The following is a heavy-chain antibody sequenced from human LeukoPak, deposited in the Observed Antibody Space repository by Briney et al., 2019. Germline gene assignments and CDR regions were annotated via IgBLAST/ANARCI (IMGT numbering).Heavy chain of an antibody. CDR1: GFTIDDYA. D-gene: IGHD6-6*01. CDR2: ISWNSGSI. Sequence: PGRSLRLSCAASGFTIDDYAMHWVRHAPGKGLEWVSGISWNSGSIGYADSVKGRFTISRDNAKNSLYLQMSSLRAEDTALYYCAKGSGYSSSSGRFDPWGQGTLVTVSS. V-gene: IGHV3-9*01. J-gene: IGHJ5*02. CDR3: AKGSGYSSSSGRFDP.